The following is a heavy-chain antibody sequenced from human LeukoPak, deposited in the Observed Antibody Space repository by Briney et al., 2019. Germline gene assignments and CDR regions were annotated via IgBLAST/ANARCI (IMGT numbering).Heavy chain of an antibody. D-gene: IGHD6-19*01. CDR2: IIPIFGTA. J-gene: IGHJ4*02. CDR3: ARDLRIAVASSPGGY. CDR1: GGTFSSYA. V-gene: IGHV1-69*13. Sequence: SVKVSCKASGGTFSSYAISWVRQAPGQGLEWMGGIIPIFGTANYAQKVQGRVTITADESTSTAYMELSSLRSEDTAVYYCARDLRIAVASSPGGYWGQGTLVTVSS.